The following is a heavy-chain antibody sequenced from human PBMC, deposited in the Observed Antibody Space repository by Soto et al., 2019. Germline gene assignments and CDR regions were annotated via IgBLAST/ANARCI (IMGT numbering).Heavy chain of an antibody. CDR1: GFSLSTSGVG. V-gene: IGHV2-5*02. D-gene: IGHD3-3*01. CDR3: AHRSNDFWSGYPNWFDP. Sequence: QITLKESGPPLVKPTQTLTLTCTFSGFSLSTSGVGVGWIRQPPGKALEWLALIYWDDDKRYSPSLKSRLTITKDTSKNQVVLTMTNMDPVDTATYYCAHRSNDFWSGYPNWFDPWGQGTLVTVSS. J-gene: IGHJ5*02. CDR2: IYWDDDK.